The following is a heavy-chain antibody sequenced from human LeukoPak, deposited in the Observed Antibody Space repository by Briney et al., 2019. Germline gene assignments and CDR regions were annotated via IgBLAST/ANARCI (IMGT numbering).Heavy chain of an antibody. V-gene: IGHV4-59*08. Sequence: PSETLSLTCTVSGGSISSYYWSWIRQPPGKGLEWIGYIYYSGSTYYNPSLKSRVTISVDTSKNQFSLKLSSVTAADTAVYYCASYMVRGYYFDYWGQGTLVTVSS. CDR3: ASYMVRGYYFDY. CDR1: GGSISSYY. CDR2: IYYSGST. J-gene: IGHJ4*02. D-gene: IGHD3-10*01.